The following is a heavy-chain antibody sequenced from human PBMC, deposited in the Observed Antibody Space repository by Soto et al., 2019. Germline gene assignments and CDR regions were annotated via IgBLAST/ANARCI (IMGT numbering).Heavy chain of an antibody. CDR3: AHRTSGTTYNYYYYGMDV. Sequence: QITLKESGPTLVKPTQTLTLTCTFSGFSLSTSGVGVGWIRQPPGKALEWLALIYWDDDKRYSPSLKSRLTITKDTSKNQVVLTMTNMDPVDTATYYCAHRTSGTTYNYYYYGMDVWGQGTTVTVSS. D-gene: IGHD1-1*01. CDR2: IYWDDDK. J-gene: IGHJ6*02. CDR1: GFSLSTSGVG. V-gene: IGHV2-5*02.